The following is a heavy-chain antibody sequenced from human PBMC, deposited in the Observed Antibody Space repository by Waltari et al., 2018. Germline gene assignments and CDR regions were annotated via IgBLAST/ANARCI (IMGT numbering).Heavy chain of an antibody. V-gene: IGHV3-23*01. D-gene: IGHD3-10*02. CDR1: GFTFSSYA. J-gene: IGHJ4*02. Sequence: EVQLLESGGGVVQPGGSLRLSCAASGFTFSSYAMSWVRQAQGKGLEWVSAIGGSGVSNYYESPWRGRFPISRENPKNTRNRQRNSRGAEDTAVYYGGKNTAVGGVIADYGGQGTLVTASS. CDR2: IGGSGVSN. CDR3: GKNTAVGGVIADY.